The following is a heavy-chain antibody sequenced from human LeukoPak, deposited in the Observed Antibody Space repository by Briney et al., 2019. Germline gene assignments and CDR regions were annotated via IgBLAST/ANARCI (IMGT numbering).Heavy chain of an antibody. CDR2: VSYNGNSK. V-gene: IGHV3-30-3*01. J-gene: IGHJ6*02. Sequence: GGSLRLSCAASGFTFSSYAMVWVRQAPGKGLEWVAVVSYNGNSKYYADSVKGRFTIFRDNSKNTLYLQMNSLRPEDTAVYYCARPGGYQANYYFYALDVRGQGTTVTVSS. CDR1: GFTFSSYA. D-gene: IGHD3-16*01. CDR3: ARPGGYQANYYFYALDV.